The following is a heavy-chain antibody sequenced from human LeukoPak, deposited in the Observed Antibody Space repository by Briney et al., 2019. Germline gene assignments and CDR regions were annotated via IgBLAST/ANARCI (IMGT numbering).Heavy chain of an antibody. Sequence: SETLSLTCTVSGGSISSYYWSWIRQPPGKGLEWIGYIYYSGSTNYNPSLKSRVTISVDTSKNQFSLKLSPVTAADTAVYYCARHGSSGFDYWGQGTLVTVSS. CDR3: ARHGSSGFDY. CDR2: IYYSGST. D-gene: IGHD6-19*01. CDR1: GGSISSYY. J-gene: IGHJ4*02. V-gene: IGHV4-59*08.